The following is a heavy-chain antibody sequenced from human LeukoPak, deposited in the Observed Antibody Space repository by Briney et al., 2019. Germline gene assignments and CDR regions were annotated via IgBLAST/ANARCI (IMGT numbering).Heavy chain of an antibody. J-gene: IGHJ4*02. CDR2: IKQDRSEK. D-gene: IGHD3-16*01. CDR3: ANIRGG. Sequence: GGSLRLSCAASGFTFNSYWMTWVRQAPGKGLEWVANIKQDRSEKLYVDSVKGRFAISRDNAKNSLYLQMNSLRVEDTAVYYCANIRGGWGQGTLVTVSS. V-gene: IGHV3-7*03. CDR1: GFTFNSYW.